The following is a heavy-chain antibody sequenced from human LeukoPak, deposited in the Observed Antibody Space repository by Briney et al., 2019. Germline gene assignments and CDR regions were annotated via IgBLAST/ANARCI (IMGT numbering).Heavy chain of an antibody. J-gene: IGHJ4*02. CDR1: GGSISSSSYY. Sequence: PSETLSLTCTVSGGSISSSSYYWGWIRQPPGKGLEWIGSIYYSGSTYYNPSLKSRVTISVDTSKNQFSLKLSSVTAADTAVYYCARVGSTTADYWGQGTLVTVSS. CDR3: ARVGSTTADY. CDR2: IYYSGST. V-gene: IGHV4-39*07. D-gene: IGHD4-11*01.